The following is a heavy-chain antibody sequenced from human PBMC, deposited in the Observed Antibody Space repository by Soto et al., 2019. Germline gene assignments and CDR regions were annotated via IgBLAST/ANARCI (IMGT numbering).Heavy chain of an antibody. CDR1: GGSVSSGSYY. Sequence: QVQLQESGPGLVKPSETLSLTCTVSGGSVSSGSYYWSWIRQPPGKGLEWIGYIYYSGSTNYNPSLTSRVTISVDTSKNQFSLKLNSVTAADTAVYYCAKALKDSSSPYFDYWGQGTLVTVSS. CDR2: IYYSGST. CDR3: AKALKDSSSPYFDY. D-gene: IGHD6-6*01. V-gene: IGHV4-61*01. J-gene: IGHJ4*02.